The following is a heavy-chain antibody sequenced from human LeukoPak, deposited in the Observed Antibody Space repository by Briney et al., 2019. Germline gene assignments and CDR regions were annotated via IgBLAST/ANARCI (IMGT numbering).Heavy chain of an antibody. CDR2: IYYSGST. CDR3: AREKTAMVMSGITNWFDP. V-gene: IGHV4-59*01. CDR1: GGSISSYY. D-gene: IGHD5-18*01. J-gene: IGHJ5*02. Sequence: PSETLSLTCTASGGSISSYYWSWIRQPPGKGLEWIGYIYYSGSTNYNPSLKSRVTISVDTSKNQFSLKLSSVTAADTAVYYCAREKTAMVMSGITNWFDPWGQGTLVTVSS.